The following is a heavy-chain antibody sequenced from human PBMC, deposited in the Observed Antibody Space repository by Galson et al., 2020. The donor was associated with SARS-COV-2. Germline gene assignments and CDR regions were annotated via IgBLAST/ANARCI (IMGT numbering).Heavy chain of an antibody. D-gene: IGHD2-2*01. J-gene: IGHJ4*02. CDR2: IYSGGST. V-gene: IGHV3-66*01. Sequence: GGSLRLSCAASGFTVSSDYMSWVRQAPGKGLEWVSIIYSGGSTSYADSVKGRFTISRDNSKNTLYLQMNSLRAEDTAVYYCAREGGYCSSTSCSHFDYWGQGTLLTVSS. CDR1: GFTVSSDY. CDR3: AREGGYCSSTSCSHFDY.